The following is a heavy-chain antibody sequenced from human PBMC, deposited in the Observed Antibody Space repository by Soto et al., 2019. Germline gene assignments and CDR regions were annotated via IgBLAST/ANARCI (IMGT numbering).Heavy chain of an antibody. CDR1: GASISSRTRY. CDR3: ARTRTVAYYYGMDV. D-gene: IGHD4-4*01. J-gene: IGHJ6*02. Sequence: AETLSPVCTGTGASISSRTRYWASIRKPPGRGLEWIGSIYYSRNSGSTYYNPSLKSRVTVSVDTSKNQFSLKLSSVTAADTAVYFCARTRTVAYYYGMDVWGQGTTVT. V-gene: IGHV4-39*01. CDR2: IYYSRNSGST.